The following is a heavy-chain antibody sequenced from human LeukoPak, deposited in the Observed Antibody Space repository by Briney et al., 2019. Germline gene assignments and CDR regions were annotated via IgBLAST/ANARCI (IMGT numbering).Heavy chain of an antibody. D-gene: IGHD2-15*01. CDR2: INPNSGGT. J-gene: IGHJ4*02. CDR3: ARPFVYCSGGSCPFDY. V-gene: IGHV1-2*02. CDR1: GYTFTGYY. Sequence: GASVKVSCKASGYTFTGYYMHWARQAPGQGLEWMGWINPNSGGTNYAQKFQGRVTMTRDTSISTAYMELSRLRSDDTAVYYCARPFVYCSGGSCPFDYWGQGTLVTVSS.